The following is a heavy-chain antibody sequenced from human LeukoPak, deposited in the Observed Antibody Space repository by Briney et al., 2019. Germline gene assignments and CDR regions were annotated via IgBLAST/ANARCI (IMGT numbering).Heavy chain of an antibody. D-gene: IGHD3-3*01. J-gene: IGHJ4*02. CDR2: IIPIFGTA. V-gene: IGHV1-69*13. Sequence: SVKVSCKASGGTFSSYAISWVRQAPGQGLKWMGGIIPIFGTANYAQKFQGRVTITADESTSTAYMELSSLRSEDTAVYYCAGAYYDFWSGYYAAYYFDYWGQGTLVTVS. CDR3: AGAYYDFWSGYYAAYYFDY. CDR1: GGTFSSYA.